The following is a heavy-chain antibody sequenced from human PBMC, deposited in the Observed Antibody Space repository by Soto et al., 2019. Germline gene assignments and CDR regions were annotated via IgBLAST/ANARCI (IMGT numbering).Heavy chain of an antibody. J-gene: IGHJ6*02. Sequence: QVQLQESGPGLVKPSETLSLTCTVSGGSISSYYWSWIRQPPGKGLEWIGYIYYSGSTNYNPSLKSRVTISVDTSKTQFSLKLSSVTAADTAVYYCAPDTAMTPYYYYYGMDVWGQGTTVTVSS. CDR2: IYYSGST. CDR3: APDTAMTPYYYYYGMDV. CDR1: GGSISSYY. D-gene: IGHD5-18*01. V-gene: IGHV4-59*08.